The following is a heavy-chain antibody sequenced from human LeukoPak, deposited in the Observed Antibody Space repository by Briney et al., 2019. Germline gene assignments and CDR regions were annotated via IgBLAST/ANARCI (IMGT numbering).Heavy chain of an antibody. J-gene: IGHJ6*02. CDR2: ISYDGSNK. Sequence: GRSLRLSCAASGFTFRSYGMHWVRQAPGKGLEWVAVISYDGSNKYYADSVKGRFTISRDNSKNTLYLQMNSLRAEDTAVYYCAKALSKLVLGMDVWGQGTTVTVSS. D-gene: IGHD6-6*01. CDR1: GFTFRSYG. V-gene: IGHV3-30*18. CDR3: AKALSKLVLGMDV.